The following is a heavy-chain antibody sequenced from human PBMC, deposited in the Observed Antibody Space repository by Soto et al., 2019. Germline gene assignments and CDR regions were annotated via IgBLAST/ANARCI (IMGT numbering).Heavy chain of an antibody. CDR1: GYTFTSYG. CDR2: ISAYNGNT. J-gene: IGHJ3*02. V-gene: IGHV1-18*01. D-gene: IGHD3-10*01. CDR3: ARDLLGYHYYGSGRNAFDI. Sequence: ASVKVSCKASGYTFTSYGISWVRQAPGQGLEWMGWISAYNGNTNYAQKLQGRVTMTTDTSTSTAYMELSRLRSDDTAVYYCARDLLGYHYYGSGRNAFDIWGQGTMVTVSS.